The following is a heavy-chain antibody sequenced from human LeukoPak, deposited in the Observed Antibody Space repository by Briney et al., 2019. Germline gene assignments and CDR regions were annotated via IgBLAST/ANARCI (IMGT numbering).Heavy chain of an antibody. CDR2: ISSSGSTI. J-gene: IGHJ6*03. V-gene: IGHV3-48*03. CDR3: ARAANYYYYYMDV. CDR1: GLTFSSYE. Sequence: ETGGSLRLSCAASGLTFSSYEMNWVRQAPGKGLEWVSYISSSGSTIYYADSVKGRFTISRDNAKNSLYLQMNSLRAEDTAVYYCARAANYYYYYMDVWGKGTTVTISS.